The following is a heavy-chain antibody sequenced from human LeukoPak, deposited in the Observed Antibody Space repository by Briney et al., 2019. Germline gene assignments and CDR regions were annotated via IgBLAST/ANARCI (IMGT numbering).Heavy chain of an antibody. Sequence: PSETLSLTCTVSGGSISSYYWSWIRQPPGKGLEWIGYIYYSGSTNYNPSLKSRVTISVDTSKNQFSLKLSSVTAADTAVYYCARPGLRYCSGGSCGDAFDIWGQGTMVTVSS. J-gene: IGHJ3*02. D-gene: IGHD2-15*01. V-gene: IGHV4-59*01. CDR2: IYYSGST. CDR3: ARPGLRYCSGGSCGDAFDI. CDR1: GGSISSYY.